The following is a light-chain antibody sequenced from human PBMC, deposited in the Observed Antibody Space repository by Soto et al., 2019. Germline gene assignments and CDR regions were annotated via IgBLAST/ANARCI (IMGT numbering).Light chain of an antibody. CDR1: QSISSW. V-gene: IGKV1-5*01. J-gene: IGKJ4*01. CDR2: DAA. CDR3: QQYNSYPLA. Sequence: DIQMTQSPSTLSASVGDRVTITCRASQSISSWLAWYQQNPGKAPKFLIYDAASMESGVPSRFGGSGSGTEFTLTISSLQPDDFATYCFQQYNSYPLAFDGGTKVDSK.